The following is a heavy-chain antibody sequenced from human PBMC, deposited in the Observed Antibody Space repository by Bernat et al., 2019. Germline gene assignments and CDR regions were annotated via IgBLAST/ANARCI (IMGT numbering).Heavy chain of an antibody. CDR2: IYHSGST. D-gene: IGHD6-19*01. CDR1: GYSISSGYY. Sequence: QVQLQESGPGLVKPSETLSLTCAVSGYSISSGYYWGWIRQPPGKGLEWIGSIYHSGSTYYNPSLKSRVTISVDTSKNQFSLKLSSVTAADTAVYYCARHWSGWYVSRYYYGMDVWGQGTTVTVSS. CDR3: ARHWSGWYVSRYYYGMDV. J-gene: IGHJ6*02. V-gene: IGHV4-38-2*01.